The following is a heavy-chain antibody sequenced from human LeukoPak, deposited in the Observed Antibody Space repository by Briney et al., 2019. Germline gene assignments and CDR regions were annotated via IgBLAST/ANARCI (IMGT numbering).Heavy chain of an antibody. CDR1: GGSISSYY. D-gene: IGHD6-13*01. Sequence: SETLSLTCTVSGGSISSYYWSWIRQPPGKGLEWIGYIYYSGSTNYNPSLKSRVTISVDTSKNQFSLKLSSVTAADTAVYYCARDRVRQQQVRPPQQHNWFDPWGQGTLVTVSS. V-gene: IGHV4-59*01. CDR3: ARDRVRQQQVRPPQQHNWFDP. J-gene: IGHJ5*02. CDR2: IYYSGST.